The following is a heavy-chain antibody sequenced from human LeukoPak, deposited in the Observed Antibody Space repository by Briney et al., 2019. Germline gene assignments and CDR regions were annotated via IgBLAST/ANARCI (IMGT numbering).Heavy chain of an antibody. V-gene: IGHV4-39*07. J-gene: IGHJ4*02. CDR2: IYYSGST. Sequence: SETLSLTCTVSGGSISSSSYYWGWIRQPPGKGLEWIGSIYYSGSTYYNPSLKSRVTISVDTSKNQFSLKLSSVTAADTAVYYCARDRRLVGATPEEYYFDYWGQGTLVTVSS. D-gene: IGHD1-26*01. CDR1: GGSISSSSYY. CDR3: ARDRRLVGATPEEYYFDY.